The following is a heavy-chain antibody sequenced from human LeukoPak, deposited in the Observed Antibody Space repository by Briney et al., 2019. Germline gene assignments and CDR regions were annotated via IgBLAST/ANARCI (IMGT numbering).Heavy chain of an antibody. Sequence: SETLSLTCTVSGGSISSSSYYWGWIRQPPGKGLEWIGSIYYSGSTYYNPSLKSRVTISVDTSKNQFSLKLSSVTAADTAVYYCARDSPARWYSSSWYWFDPWGQGTLVTVSS. J-gene: IGHJ5*02. D-gene: IGHD6-13*01. CDR3: ARDSPARWYSSSWYWFDP. V-gene: IGHV4-39*07. CDR2: IYYSGST. CDR1: GGSISSSSYY.